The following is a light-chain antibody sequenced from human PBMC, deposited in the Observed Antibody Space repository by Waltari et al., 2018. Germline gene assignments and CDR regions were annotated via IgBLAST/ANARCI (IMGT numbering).Light chain of an antibody. CDR2: KNL. V-gene: IGLV1-47*01. J-gene: IGLJ3*02. CDR3: SAWDDSRGGLWV. CDR1: TSNVGKNY. Sequence: QSLLTQPPSVSAAPGQQVTIPCSGSTSNVGKNYVFCFPHFVGLAPRLLIYKNLERPSGVSDRFSASKSGTSASLFIAGLRSEDEALYYCSAWDDSRGGLWVFGGGTRVTVL.